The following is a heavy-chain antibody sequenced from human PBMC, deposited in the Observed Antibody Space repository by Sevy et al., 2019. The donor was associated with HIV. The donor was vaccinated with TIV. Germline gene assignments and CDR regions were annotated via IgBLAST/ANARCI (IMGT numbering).Heavy chain of an antibody. Sequence: GGSLRLSCAASGFTFSNYAMNWVRQTPGKGLEWVSSISGSGDNTYYADSVKGRFTISRDISYNTVTLQMSSLRAEDTAVYYCAKNENFWSGYLAIDVWGQGTTVTVSS. D-gene: IGHD3-3*01. CDR2: ISGSGDNT. V-gene: IGHV3-23*01. J-gene: IGHJ6*02. CDR3: AKNENFWSGYLAIDV. CDR1: GFTFSNYA.